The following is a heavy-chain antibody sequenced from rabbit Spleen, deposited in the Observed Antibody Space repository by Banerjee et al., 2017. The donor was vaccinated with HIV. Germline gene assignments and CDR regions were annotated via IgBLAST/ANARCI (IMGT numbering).Heavy chain of an antibody. CDR3: ARDAGSGDYIDAYFNL. Sequence: QEQLEESGGGLVKPEGSLTLTCKASGFSFSDRDVMCWVRQAPGKGLDLIGCIYTGDGSTDYANWVNGRFTISKTSSTVDLKMTSLTAADTATYFCARDAGSGDYIDAYFNLWGPGTLVTVS. CDR1: GFSFSDRDV. J-gene: IGHJ4*01. D-gene: IGHD8-1*01. CDR2: IYTGDGST. V-gene: IGHV1S45*01.